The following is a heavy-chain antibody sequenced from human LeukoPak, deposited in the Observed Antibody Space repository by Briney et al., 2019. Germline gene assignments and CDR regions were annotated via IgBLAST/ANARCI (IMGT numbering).Heavy chain of an antibody. D-gene: IGHD1-26*01. CDR3: GRGGDYYDDSDAFDI. CDR1: GFTFSSYG. J-gene: IGHJ3*02. CDR2: ISYDGSNK. V-gene: IGHV3-30*03. Sequence: GGSLRLTCAASGFTFSSYGMHWVRQAPSKGLEWVAVISYDGSNKYYADFVKGRFTISRDNSKNTLSLQMNSLRPEDTAVYYCGRGGDYYDDSDAFDIWGQGTKVTVSS.